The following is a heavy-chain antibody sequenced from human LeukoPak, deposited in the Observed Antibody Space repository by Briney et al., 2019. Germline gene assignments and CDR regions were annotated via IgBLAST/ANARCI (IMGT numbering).Heavy chain of an antibody. CDR3: ASRSHYDILTGDDY. CDR2: IYYSGST. CDR1: GGSISSSSYY. Sequence: PSETLSLTCTVSGGSISSSSYYWGWIRQPPGKGLERIGSIYYSGSTYYNPSLKSRVTISVDTSKNQFSLKLSSVTAADTAVYYCASRSHYDILTGDDYWGQGTLVTVSS. D-gene: IGHD3-9*01. J-gene: IGHJ4*02. V-gene: IGHV4-39*01.